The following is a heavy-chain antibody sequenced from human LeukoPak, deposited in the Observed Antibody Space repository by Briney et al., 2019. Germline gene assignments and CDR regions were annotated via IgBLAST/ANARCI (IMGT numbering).Heavy chain of an antibody. Sequence: SETLSLTCAVYGGSFSGYYWSWIRQPPGKGMEWIGEINHSGSTNYNRSLKSRVTISVETSKNQFSLKLSSVTAADTAVYYCARIRGSYSDYWGQGTLVTVSS. V-gene: IGHV4-34*01. CDR2: INHSGST. D-gene: IGHD1-26*01. CDR1: GGSFSGYY. J-gene: IGHJ4*02. CDR3: ARIRGSYSDY.